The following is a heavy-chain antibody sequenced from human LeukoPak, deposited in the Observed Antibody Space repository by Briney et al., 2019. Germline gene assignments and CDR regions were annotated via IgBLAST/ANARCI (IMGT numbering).Heavy chain of an antibody. V-gene: IGHV4-61*01. CDR1: GGSVSSGSDY. J-gene: IGHJ4*02. CDR2: IYYSGST. Sequence: PSETLSLTCTVSGGSVSSGSDYWSWIRQPPGKGLEWIGYIYYSGSTNYNPSLKSRVTISVDTSKNQFSLKLSSVTAADTAVYYCVRDRGDSGSSFDYWGQGTLVTVSS. CDR3: VRDRGDSGSSFDY. D-gene: IGHD1-26*01.